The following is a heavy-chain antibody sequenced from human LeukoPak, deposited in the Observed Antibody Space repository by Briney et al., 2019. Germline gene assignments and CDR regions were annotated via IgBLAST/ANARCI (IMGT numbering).Heavy chain of an antibody. D-gene: IGHD1-1*01. V-gene: IGHV3-21*01. J-gene: IGHJ6*02. CDR1: GFTFSSYS. Sequence: KTGGSLRLSCAASGFTFSSYSMNWDRQAPGKGLEWVSSISSSSSYIYYADSVKGRFTISRDNAKNSLYLQMNSLRAEDTAVYYCARGEREDYYYYYGMDVWGQETTVTVSS. CDR2: ISSSSSYI. CDR3: ARGEREDYYYYYGMDV.